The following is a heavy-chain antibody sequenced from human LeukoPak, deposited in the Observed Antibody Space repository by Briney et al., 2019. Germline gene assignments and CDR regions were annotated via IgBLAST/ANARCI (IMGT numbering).Heavy chain of an antibody. Sequence: GGSLRLSCAASGFTFSGYGMHWVRQAPGKGLVWVSRIEGDGSSTTYADYVKGRFTISRDNAKNTLYLQMNSLRAEDTAVYFCARDPSAFAGYFDFWGQGTLVTASS. D-gene: IGHD3-10*01. CDR1: GFTFSGYG. CDR2: IEGDGSST. CDR3: ARDPSAFAGYFDF. J-gene: IGHJ4*02. V-gene: IGHV3-74*01.